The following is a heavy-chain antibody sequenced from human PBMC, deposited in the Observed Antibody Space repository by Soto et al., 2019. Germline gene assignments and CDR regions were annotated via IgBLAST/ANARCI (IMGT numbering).Heavy chain of an antibody. D-gene: IGHD6-6*01. CDR2: SNPNGGST. J-gene: IGHJ4*02. CDR3: TRGLASGDY. V-gene: IGHV1-46*03. CDR1: GYIFTNFY. Sequence: QVQLVQPGAAVKKPGASVKFSCKASGYIFTNFYIHWVRPAPGQGLEWIGISNPNGGSTNYAQNFQGRATMTRDTSTSTVYMDLSSLGSEDTAVYYCTRGLASGDYWGQGTRITVSS.